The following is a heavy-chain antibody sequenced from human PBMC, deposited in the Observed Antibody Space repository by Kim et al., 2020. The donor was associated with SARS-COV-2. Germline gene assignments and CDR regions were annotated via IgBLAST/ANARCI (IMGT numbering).Heavy chain of an antibody. D-gene: IGHD6-19*01. J-gene: IGHJ4*02. CDR3: ARGEKQWLVSPTIYFDY. Sequence: SETLSLTCAVYGGSFSGYYWSWIRQPPGQGLEWIGDINHSGSTIYNPSLKSRVTISVDTSKNQFSLKLSSVTAADTALYYCARGEKQWLVSPTIYFDYWGQGTLVTVSS. V-gene: IGHV4-34*01. CDR2: INHSGST. CDR1: GGSFSGYY.